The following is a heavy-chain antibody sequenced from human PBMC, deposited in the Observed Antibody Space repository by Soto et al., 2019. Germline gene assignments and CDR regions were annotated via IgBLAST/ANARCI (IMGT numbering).Heavy chain of an antibody. Sequence: QVQLVQSGAEVKKPGSSVKVSCKASGGTFSSYAISWVRQAPGQGLEWMGGIIPIFGTANYAQKFQGRVTITADESTSTAYMERSSLRSEDTAVCYCARESRYCSGGSCYFLPGIDYWGQGTLVTVSS. V-gene: IGHV1-69*12. D-gene: IGHD2-15*01. CDR3: ARESRYCSGGSCYFLPGIDY. CDR2: IIPIFGTA. J-gene: IGHJ4*02. CDR1: GGTFSSYA.